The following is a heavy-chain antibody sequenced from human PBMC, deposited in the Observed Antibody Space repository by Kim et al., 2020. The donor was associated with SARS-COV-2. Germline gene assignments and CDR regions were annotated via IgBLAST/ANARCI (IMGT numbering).Heavy chain of an antibody. Sequence: ASVKVSCKASGYTFTSYYMHWVRQAPGQGLEWMGIINPSGGSTSYAQKFQGRVTMTRDTSKSTVYMELSSLRSEDTAVYYCARPSLPSYSSSWYIDYWGQGTLVTVSS. D-gene: IGHD6-13*01. J-gene: IGHJ4*02. CDR2: INPSGGST. V-gene: IGHV1-46*01. CDR1: GYTFTSYY. CDR3: ARPSLPSYSSSWYIDY.